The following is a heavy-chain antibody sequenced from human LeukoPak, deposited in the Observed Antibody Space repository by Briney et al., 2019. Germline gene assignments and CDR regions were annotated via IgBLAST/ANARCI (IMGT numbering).Heavy chain of an antibody. CDR3: AREAPAAGYFDY. CDR2: ISAYNGNT. J-gene: IGHJ4*02. CDR1: GSTFTSYG. D-gene: IGHD6-13*01. V-gene: IGHV1-18*01. Sequence: ASVKVSCKASGSTFTSYGISWVRQAPGQGHEWMGWISAYNGNTNYAQKFQGRVTITTDESTGKAYMELSSLRSEDTAVYYCAREAPAAGYFDYWGQGTLVTVSS.